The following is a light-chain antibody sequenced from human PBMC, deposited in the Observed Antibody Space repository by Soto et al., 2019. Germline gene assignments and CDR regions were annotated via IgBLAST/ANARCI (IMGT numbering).Light chain of an antibody. CDR3: TQTLSFPPT. CDR1: QAIDSW. Sequence: DIQMTQSPSSVSASVGDRVTITCRASQAIDSWLAWYQQKPGEAPKLLIFTGSLLHSGVPPRFSGSGSGTAFTLTISSLQPEDFATYYCTQTLSFPPTFGQGTKVDIK. V-gene: IGKV1-12*01. J-gene: IGKJ1*01. CDR2: TGS.